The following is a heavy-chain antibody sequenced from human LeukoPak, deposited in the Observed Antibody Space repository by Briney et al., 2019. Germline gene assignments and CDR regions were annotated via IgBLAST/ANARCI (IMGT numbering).Heavy chain of an antibody. CDR2: LSDTGSMI. J-gene: IGHJ4*02. CDR1: GFPFSTYA. V-gene: IGHV3-23*01. Sequence: GGSLRLSCAASGFPFSTYAMTWVRQAPGKGLEWVSTLSDTGSMIYYADSVKGRFTISRDNSRNTVYLQMNSLRADDTAIYYCVKDGGVYPACDFQNWCQGTLVTVSS. D-gene: IGHD2-15*01. CDR3: VKDGGVYPACDFQN.